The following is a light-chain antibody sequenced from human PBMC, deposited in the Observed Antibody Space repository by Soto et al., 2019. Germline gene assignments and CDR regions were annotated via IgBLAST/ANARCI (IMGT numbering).Light chain of an antibody. V-gene: IGKV3-11*01. J-gene: IGKJ5*01. CDR3: QQRSNWPLIT. Sequence: EIVLTQSPATLSLSPGERATLSCRACQSVSSYLAWYQQKPGQAPRLLIYDASNRATGIPARFSGSGSGTDFTLTISSLEPEDFAVFYCQQRSNWPLITFGQGTRLEIK. CDR1: QSVSSY. CDR2: DAS.